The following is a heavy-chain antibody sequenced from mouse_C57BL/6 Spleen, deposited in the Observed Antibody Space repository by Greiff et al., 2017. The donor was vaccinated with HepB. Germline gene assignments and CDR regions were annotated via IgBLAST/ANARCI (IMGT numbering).Heavy chain of an antibody. CDR3: TPRIGSTVVAPRAY. V-gene: IGHV14-4*01. J-gene: IGHJ3*01. CDR1: GFNIKDDY. CDR2: IDPENGDT. D-gene: IGHD1-1*01. Sequence: EVQLQQSGAELVRPGASVKLSCTASGFNIKDDYMHWVKQRPEQGLEWIGWIDPENGDTEYASKFQGKATITADTSSNTAYLQLSSLTSEDTAVYYCTPRIGSTVVAPRAYWGQGTLVTVSA.